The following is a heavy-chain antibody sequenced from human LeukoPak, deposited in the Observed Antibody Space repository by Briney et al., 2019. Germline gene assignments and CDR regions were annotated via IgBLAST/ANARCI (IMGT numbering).Heavy chain of an antibody. CDR2: IYSGGST. CDR3: ASQVALTGPYYYCGMDV. D-gene: IGHD3-9*01. CDR1: GFTVSRNY. J-gene: IGHJ6*02. Sequence: PGGSLRLTCAASGFTVSRNYMSWVRQAPGKGLEWVSVIYSGGSTYYADSVKGRFTISRDNSKNTLYLQMNSLRAEDTAVYYCASQVALTGPYYYCGMDVWGQGTRVTVSS. V-gene: IGHV3-66*04.